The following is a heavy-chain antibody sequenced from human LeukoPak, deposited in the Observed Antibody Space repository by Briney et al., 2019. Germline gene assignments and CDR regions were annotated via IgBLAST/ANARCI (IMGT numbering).Heavy chain of an antibody. D-gene: IGHD2/OR15-2a*01. CDR2: ISSSDTI. Sequence: QPGGPLGLSCGACGFTFSSYVMSWVRQAPGKGVEWVSYISSSDTIYYADSVKGRFTISRDNAKNSLYLQMNSLTDEDTALYYCARDNIWAFDIWGQGTMVAVSS. CDR1: GFTFSSYV. J-gene: IGHJ3*02. CDR3: ARDNIWAFDI. V-gene: IGHV3-48*02.